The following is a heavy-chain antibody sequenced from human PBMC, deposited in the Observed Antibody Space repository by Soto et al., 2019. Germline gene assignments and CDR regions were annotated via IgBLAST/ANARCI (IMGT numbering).Heavy chain of an antibody. J-gene: IGHJ6*01. D-gene: IGHD3-10*01. V-gene: IGHV3-49*04. CDR1: GFTFGDYG. Sequence: GGSLRLSCSASGFTFGDYGMNWVRQAPGKGLEWISFIRSETFGGTAEYAASVKGRFIISRDDSKRTTYLQLNDLKAEDTAVYYCTSEDSFFTYGMDVWGQGTTVTVSS. CDR2: IRSETFGGTA. CDR3: TSEDSFFTYGMDV.